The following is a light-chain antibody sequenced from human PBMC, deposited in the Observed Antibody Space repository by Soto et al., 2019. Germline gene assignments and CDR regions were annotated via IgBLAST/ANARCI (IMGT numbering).Light chain of an antibody. CDR3: SSYTSSSTYV. CDR1: SSDVGGYNY. CDR2: EVS. V-gene: IGLV2-14*01. J-gene: IGLJ1*01. Sequence: QSVLTQPASVSGSPGQSITISCTGTSSDVGGYNYVSWYQQHPGKAPKLMIYEVSNRPSGVSNRFSGSKSGNTASLTISGLQADDEADYYCSSYTSSSTYVFGTGTKLTAL.